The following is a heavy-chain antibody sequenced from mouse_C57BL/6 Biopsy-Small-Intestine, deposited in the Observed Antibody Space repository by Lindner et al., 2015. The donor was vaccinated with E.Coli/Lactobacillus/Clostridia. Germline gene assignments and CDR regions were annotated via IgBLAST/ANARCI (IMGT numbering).Heavy chain of an antibody. D-gene: IGHD1-1*01. V-gene: IGHV5-4*01. CDR3: ARDHYGSRYYFDY. CDR1: GFTFSSYA. J-gene: IGHJ3*01. CDR2: ISDGGSYT. Sequence: VQLQESGGGLVKPGGSLKLSCAASGFTFSSYAMSWVRQTPEKRLEWVATISDGGSYTYYPDNVKGRFTISRDNAKNNLYLQMSHLKSEDTAMYYCARDHYGSRYYFDYWGQGTLVTVSA.